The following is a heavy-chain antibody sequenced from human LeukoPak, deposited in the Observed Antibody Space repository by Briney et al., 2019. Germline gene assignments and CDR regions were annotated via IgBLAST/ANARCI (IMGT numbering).Heavy chain of an antibody. CDR3: ARGSFNYYDKGTDFDY. Sequence: SETLSLTCAAYGGSFSGYYWSWIRQPPGKGLEWIGSIYYSGSTYYNPSLKSRVTISVDTSKNQFSLKLSSVTAADTAVYYCARGSFNYYDKGTDFDYWGQGTLVTVSS. CDR1: GGSFSGYY. D-gene: IGHD3-22*01. J-gene: IGHJ4*02. CDR2: IYYSGST. V-gene: IGHV4-34*01.